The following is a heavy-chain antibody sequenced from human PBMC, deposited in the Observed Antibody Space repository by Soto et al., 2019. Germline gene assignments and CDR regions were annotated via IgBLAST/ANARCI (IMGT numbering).Heavy chain of an antibody. V-gene: IGHV3-21*01. CDR3: ARDGKYYDSSGYWFDP. CDR1: GFTFSSYS. Sequence: GGSLRLSCAASGFTFSSYSMNWVRQAPGKGLEWVSSISSSSYIYYADSVKGRFTISRDNAKNSMYLQMNSLRAEDTAVYYCARDGKYYDSSGYWFDPWGQGTLVTVSS. CDR2: ISSSSYI. D-gene: IGHD3-22*01. J-gene: IGHJ5*02.